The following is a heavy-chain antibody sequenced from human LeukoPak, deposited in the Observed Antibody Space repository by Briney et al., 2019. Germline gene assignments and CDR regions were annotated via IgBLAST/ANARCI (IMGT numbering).Heavy chain of an antibody. CDR1: GGTFSSYA. J-gene: IGHJ5*02. CDR2: IIPIRGIA. V-gene: IGHV1-69*04. CDR3: ARDRYSYGSGTSPGGFDH. D-gene: IGHD3-10*01. Sequence: SVKVSCKASGGTFSSYAISWVRQAPGQGLEWMGRIIPIRGIANYAQKFQGRVTITADKSTGTAYMELSNPRSDDTAGYYCARDRYSYGSGTSPGGFDHWGQGTLVTVSS.